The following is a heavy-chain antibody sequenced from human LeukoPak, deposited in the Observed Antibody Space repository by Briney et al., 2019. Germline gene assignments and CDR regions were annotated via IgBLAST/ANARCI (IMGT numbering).Heavy chain of an antibody. V-gene: IGHV1-69*04. CDR2: IIPILGIA. CDR1: GXTFTTLG. CDR3: ARDLVYCVGNCYDDY. J-gene: IGHJ4*02. Sequence: VKVSCKAXGXTFTTLGFSWVRQAPGQGLEWMGRIIPILGIANYAQKFQGRVTFTADKITNTTYMELTSLSSEDTALYYCARDLVYCVGNCYDDYWGQGTLVTVSS. D-gene: IGHD2-21*02.